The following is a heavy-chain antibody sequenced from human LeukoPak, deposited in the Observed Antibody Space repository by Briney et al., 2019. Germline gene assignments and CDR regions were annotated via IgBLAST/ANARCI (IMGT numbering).Heavy chain of an antibody. D-gene: IGHD6-19*01. CDR3: ARDRIYSSGWYGHFDY. CDR1: GFTFSSYE. Sequence: PGGSLRLSCAASGFTFSSYEMNWVRQAPGKGLEWVSYISSSGSTIYYADSVKGRFTISRDNAKNSLYLQMNSLRAEDTAVYYCARDRIYSSGWYGHFDYWGQGTLVTVSS. J-gene: IGHJ4*02. V-gene: IGHV3-48*03. CDR2: ISSSGSTI.